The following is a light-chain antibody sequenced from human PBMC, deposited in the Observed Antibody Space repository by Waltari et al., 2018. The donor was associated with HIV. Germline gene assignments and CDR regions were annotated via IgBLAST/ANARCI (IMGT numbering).Light chain of an antibody. J-gene: IGLJ1*01. Sequence: SYVLTQPPSVSVAPGKTARITCGGNNIGSKGVHWYQQKPGQAPVLVIYYDSHRPSGIPGGFSGSKSGNMATLTSSRVEAGDEADYYCQLWDGTGDHPGVFGTGTQVTVL. CDR1: NIGSKG. CDR2: YDS. V-gene: IGLV3-21*04. CDR3: QLWDGTGDHPGV.